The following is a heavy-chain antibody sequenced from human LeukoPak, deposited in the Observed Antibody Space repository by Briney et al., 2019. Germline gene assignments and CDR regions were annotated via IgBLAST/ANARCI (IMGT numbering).Heavy chain of an antibody. J-gene: IGHJ4*02. CDR2: ISAYNGNT. D-gene: IGHD2-21*02. Sequence: GASVKVSCKASGYTFTSYGISWVRQAPGQGLEWMGWISAYNGNTNYAQRLQGRVTMTTDTSTSTAYMDLRSLRSDDTAVYYCARDQRAYCGGDCPSDYWGQGTLVTVSS. V-gene: IGHV1-18*01. CDR1: GYTFTSYG. CDR3: ARDQRAYCGGDCPSDY.